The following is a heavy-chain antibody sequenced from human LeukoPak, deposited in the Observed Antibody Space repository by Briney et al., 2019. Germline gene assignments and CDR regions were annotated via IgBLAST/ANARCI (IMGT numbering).Heavy chain of an antibody. D-gene: IGHD2-15*01. CDR2: IKQDGSEK. Sequence: WGSLRLSCAASGFTFSSYWMSWVRQAPGKGLEWVANIKQDGSEKYYVDSVKGRFTISRDNAKNSLYLQMNSLRAEDTAVYYCASTPCGGSCRDNWFDPWGQGTLVTVSS. J-gene: IGHJ5*02. CDR1: GFTFSSYW. V-gene: IGHV3-7*01. CDR3: ASTPCGGSCRDNWFDP.